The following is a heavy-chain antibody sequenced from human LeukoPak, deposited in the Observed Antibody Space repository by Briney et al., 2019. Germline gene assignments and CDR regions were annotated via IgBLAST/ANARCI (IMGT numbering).Heavy chain of an antibody. V-gene: IGHV4-30-2*01. CDR3: ARVGSGVSFDY. D-gene: IGHD3-3*01. CDR2: IYHSGST. Sequence: SETLSITCDASGRSISSGGYSRSWIRQPPGKSLQWIGYIYHSGSTYYNPSLKSRVTISVDRSKNQTMLNMSSVAAATTALYYCARVGSGVSFDYWGQGTLVTVSS. J-gene: IGHJ4*02. CDR1: GRSISSGGYS.